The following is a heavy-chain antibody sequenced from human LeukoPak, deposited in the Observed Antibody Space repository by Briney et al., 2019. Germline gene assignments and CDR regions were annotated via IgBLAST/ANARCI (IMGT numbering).Heavy chain of an antibody. CDR2: VSYRGST. CDR1: GGPITGYY. J-gene: IGHJ3*01. D-gene: IGHD6-13*01. V-gene: IGHV4-59*01. Sequence: SVTLSLTCTVFGGPITGYYWSWIRQPPGKGLEWIGYVSYRGSTNYNPSLKSRVTISVDTSKNQFSLKLSSVTAADTAVYYCARPYSSNWYDAFHFWGQGTMVTVSS. CDR3: ARPYSSNWYDAFHF.